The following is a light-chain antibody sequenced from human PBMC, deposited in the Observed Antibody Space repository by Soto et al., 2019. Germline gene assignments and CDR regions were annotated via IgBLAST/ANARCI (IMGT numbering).Light chain of an antibody. Sequence: DIQMSQSPSSLSASVEDRVTITCRPSQAVPNNMAWYQQKPGKPPKLLIYEESTLHSGVPSRFSGRKSGTQFTLTTDSLQPEDFATYYCQQVKTYPRTFGGGTKVDIK. V-gene: IGKV1-9*01. CDR2: EES. CDR3: QQVKTYPRT. J-gene: IGKJ4*01. CDR1: QAVPNN.